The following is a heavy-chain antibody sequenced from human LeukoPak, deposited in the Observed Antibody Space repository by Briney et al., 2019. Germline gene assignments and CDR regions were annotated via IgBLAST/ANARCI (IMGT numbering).Heavy chain of an antibody. CDR3: ARSGLLWFGELLFHFDY. CDR1: GYTFTSYG. Sequence: GASVKVSCKASGYTFTSYGISWVRQAPGQGLEWMGWISAYNGNTNYAQKLQGRVTMTTDTSTSTAYMELSRLRSDDTAVYYCARSGLLWFGELLFHFDYWGQGTLVTVSS. V-gene: IGHV1-18*01. J-gene: IGHJ4*02. CDR2: ISAYNGNT. D-gene: IGHD3-10*01.